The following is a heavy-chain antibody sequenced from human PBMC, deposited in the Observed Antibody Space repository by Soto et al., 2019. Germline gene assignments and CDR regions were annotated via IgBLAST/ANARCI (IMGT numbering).Heavy chain of an antibody. D-gene: IGHD2-2*01. Sequence: ASVKVSCKASDYTFTSYGISWVRQAPGQGLEWMGWISAYNGNTNYARKLQGRVTMTTDTSTSTAYMELRSLRSDDTAVYYCARDFTVVVPAAMVWFDPWGQGTLVTVSS. CDR1: DYTFTSYG. V-gene: IGHV1-18*04. CDR2: ISAYNGNT. CDR3: ARDFTVVVPAAMVWFDP. J-gene: IGHJ5*02.